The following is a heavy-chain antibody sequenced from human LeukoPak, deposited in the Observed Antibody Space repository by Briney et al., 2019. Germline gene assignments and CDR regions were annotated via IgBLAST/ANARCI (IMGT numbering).Heavy chain of an antibody. Sequence: SETLSFTCTVSGGSISGSSYYWGWIRRPPGKGLEWIGSIYYSGSTYYKPSLESRVTMSVDTSKNQFSLKLSSVTAADTAVYYCARPQRYSNYALDYWGQGTLVTVSS. CDR2: IYYSGST. CDR3: ARPQRYSNYALDY. J-gene: IGHJ4*02. V-gene: IGHV4-39*01. D-gene: IGHD4-11*01. CDR1: GGSISGSSYY.